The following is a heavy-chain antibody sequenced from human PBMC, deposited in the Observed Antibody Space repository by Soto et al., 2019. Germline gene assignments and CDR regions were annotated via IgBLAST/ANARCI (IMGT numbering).Heavy chain of an antibody. CDR2: INPNSGGT. CDR3: ARENYADYSSDY. J-gene: IGHJ4*02. CDR1: GYTFTGYY. V-gene: IGHV1-2*04. D-gene: IGHD4-17*01. Sequence: ASVKVSCKASGYTFTGYYMHWVRQAPGQGLEWMGWINPNSGGTNYAQKFQGWVTMTRDTSISTAYMELSRLRSDDTAVYYCARENYADYSSDYWGQGTLVTVSS.